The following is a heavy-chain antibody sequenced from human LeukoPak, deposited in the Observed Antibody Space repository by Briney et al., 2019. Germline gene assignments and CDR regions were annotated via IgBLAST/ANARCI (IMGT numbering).Heavy chain of an antibody. Sequence: SETLSLTCTVSGGSISSISYYWGWIRQPPGKGLEWIGSIYYSGSTYYNPSLKSRITISVDTSKNQFSLKLSSVTAADTAVYYCARTRIVGATTGRITRYYSDYWGQGTLVTVSS. CDR1: GGSISSISYY. J-gene: IGHJ4*02. D-gene: IGHD1-26*01. CDR3: ARTRIVGATTGRITRYYSDY. V-gene: IGHV4-39*07. CDR2: IYYSGST.